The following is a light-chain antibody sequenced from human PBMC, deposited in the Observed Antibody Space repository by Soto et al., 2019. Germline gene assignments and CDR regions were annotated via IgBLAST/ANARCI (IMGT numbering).Light chain of an antibody. CDR3: QQYYSTPWT. CDR2: WAS. CDR1: QSVLYSSNNKNY. V-gene: IGKV4-1*01. Sequence: DIVMTQSPDSLAVSLGERATINCKSSQSVLYSSNNKNYLAWYQQKSGQSPKLLIYWASTRESGVPDRFSGSGSGTDFNITISSLQAEDVAVYYCQQYYSTPWTFGQGTKVEIK. J-gene: IGKJ1*01.